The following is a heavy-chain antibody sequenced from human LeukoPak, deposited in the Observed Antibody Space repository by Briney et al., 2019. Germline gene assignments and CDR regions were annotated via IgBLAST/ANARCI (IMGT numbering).Heavy chain of an antibody. CDR1: GFSFTDYW. CDR2: INADGKNT. V-gene: IGHV3-74*01. J-gene: IGHJ4*02. D-gene: IGHD2/OR15-2a*01. CDR3: ARGSTTGWPDYLDY. Sequence: PGGSLRLSCATSGFSFTDYWIHWVRRAPGKGLVWVLRINADGKNTPYADSVKGRFTISRDNAKNTVYLQMNGLRVEDTGVYYSARGSTTGWPDYLDYWGQGILVTVSS.